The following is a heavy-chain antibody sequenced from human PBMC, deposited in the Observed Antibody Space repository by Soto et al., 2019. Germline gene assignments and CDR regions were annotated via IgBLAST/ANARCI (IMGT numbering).Heavy chain of an antibody. D-gene: IGHD3-22*01. V-gene: IGHV4-39*01. CDR1: AGSISRSNYY. Sequence: QLQLQESGPGLVKPSETLSLTCTVSAGSISRSNYYWGWIRQPPGKGLEWIGSMYSSGNTYYNPSIKSRVTISVDTATNQFSLKLTSVTAADTAVYYCARQPYDSSGYYYGAWGQGTLVTVSS. CDR2: MYSSGNT. J-gene: IGHJ5*02. CDR3: ARQPYDSSGYYYGA.